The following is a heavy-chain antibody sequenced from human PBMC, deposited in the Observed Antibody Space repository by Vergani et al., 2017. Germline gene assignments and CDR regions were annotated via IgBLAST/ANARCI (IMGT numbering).Heavy chain of an antibody. CDR3: ARASLRALVGYYYYMEV. Sequence: QLQLHESGSGLVKPSQTLSLTCAVSGDSITNGGLSWNWIRQPPGKGPEWIGYIFPSGNSDYNPSLKNRVSISLDKSKNQFSLWVNSVTAADTAVYFCARASLRALVGYYYYMEVWGKGKTVVVSS. D-gene: IGHD3-16*02. CDR1: GDSITNGGLS. V-gene: IGHV4-30-2*01. CDR2: IFPSGNS. J-gene: IGHJ6*03.